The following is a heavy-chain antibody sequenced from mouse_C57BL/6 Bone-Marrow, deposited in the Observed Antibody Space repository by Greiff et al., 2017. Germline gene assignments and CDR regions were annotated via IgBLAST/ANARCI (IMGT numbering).Heavy chain of an antibody. D-gene: IGHD2-2*01. CDR2: IDPENGDT. Sequence: EVQGVESGAELVRPGASVKLSCTASGFNIKDDYMHWVKQRPEQGLEWIGWIDPENGDTEYASKFQGKATITADTSSNTAYLQLSSLTSEDTAVYYCTTGGYYGYFDVWGTGTTVTVSS. CDR3: TTGGYYGYFDV. CDR1: GFNIKDDY. J-gene: IGHJ1*03. V-gene: IGHV14-4*01.